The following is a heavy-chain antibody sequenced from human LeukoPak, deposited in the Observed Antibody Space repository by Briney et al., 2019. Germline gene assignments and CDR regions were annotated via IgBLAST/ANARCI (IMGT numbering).Heavy chain of an antibody. V-gene: IGHV4-59*04. D-gene: IGHD4-11*01. CDR1: GGSISSYY. Sequence: SETLSLTCTVSGGSISSYYWSWIRQPPGKGLEWIGYIYYSGTTYYNPSLKSRITMSIDTSKNQFSLRVSSVTAADTAVYYCARMTTVITRIYWGQGTLVTVSS. CDR3: ARMTTVITRIY. J-gene: IGHJ4*02. CDR2: IYYSGTT.